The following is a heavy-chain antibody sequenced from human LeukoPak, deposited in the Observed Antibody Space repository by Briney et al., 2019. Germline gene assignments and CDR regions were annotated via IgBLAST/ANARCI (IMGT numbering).Heavy chain of an antibody. Sequence: GGSLRLSCTVSGFTVSSNSMSWVRQAPGKGLEWVSFIYSDNTHYSNSVKGRFTISRDNSKNTLYLQMNSLRAEDTAVYYCARRAGAYSHPYDYWGQGTLVTVSS. CDR1: GFTVSSNS. J-gene: IGHJ4*02. D-gene: IGHD4/OR15-4a*01. CDR2: IYSDNT. V-gene: IGHV3-53*01. CDR3: ARRAGAYSHPYDY.